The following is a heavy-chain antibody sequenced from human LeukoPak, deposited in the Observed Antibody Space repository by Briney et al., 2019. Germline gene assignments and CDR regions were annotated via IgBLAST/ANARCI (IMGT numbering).Heavy chain of an antibody. J-gene: IGHJ4*02. CDR3: AGGSGWLIDVY. CDR1: GFTFSSHW. D-gene: IGHD6-19*01. CDR2: INNDGGNA. Sequence: GGSLRLSCAASGFTFSSHWMHWVRQAPGQGLVWISRINNDGGNAVYADSVNGRFTVSRDNAKTSLYLQLNSLRVEDTAVYYCAGGSGWLIDVYWGQGTLVTVSS. V-gene: IGHV3-74*01.